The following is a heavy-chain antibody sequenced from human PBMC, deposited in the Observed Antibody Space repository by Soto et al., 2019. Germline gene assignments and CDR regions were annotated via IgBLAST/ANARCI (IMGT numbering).Heavy chain of an antibody. CDR1: GYTFTSYY. J-gene: IGHJ3*02. CDR3: ARDEIVVVITTWHAFDI. Sequence: ASVKVSCKASGYTFTSYYMHWVRQAPGQGLEWMGIINPSGGSTSYAQKFQGRVTMTRDTSTSTVYMELSSLRSEDTAVYYCARDEIVVVITTWHAFDIWGQGTMVTVSS. CDR2: INPSGGST. D-gene: IGHD3-22*01. V-gene: IGHV1-46*01.